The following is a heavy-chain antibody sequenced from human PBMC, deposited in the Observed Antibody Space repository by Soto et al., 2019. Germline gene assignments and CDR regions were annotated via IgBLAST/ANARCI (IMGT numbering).Heavy chain of an antibody. V-gene: IGHV3-9*01. D-gene: IGHD6-13*01. CDR2: ISWNSGSI. CDR1: GFTFDDYA. Sequence: EVQLVESGGGLVQPGRSLRLSCAASGFTFDDYAMHWVRQAPGKGLEWVSGISWNSGSIGYADSVKGRFTSSRDNAKNSLYLQMNSLRSEDTALYYCAKDKIAAALYYLDYWGQGTLVTVSS. CDR3: AKDKIAAALYYLDY. J-gene: IGHJ4*02.